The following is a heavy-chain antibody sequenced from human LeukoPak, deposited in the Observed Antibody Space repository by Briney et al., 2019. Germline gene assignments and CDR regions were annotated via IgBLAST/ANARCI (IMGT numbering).Heavy chain of an antibody. D-gene: IGHD3/OR15-3a*01. CDR2: IQHDGSNE. Sequence: GGSLRLSCAASGFIFSSYGMHWVRQAPGKGLEWVAFIQHDGSNEYSDSVKGRFTISRDNSQNTVYLQLSSPRTEDTAVYYCAKDNWTFDYWGQGTLVTVSS. CDR3: AKDNWTFDY. V-gene: IGHV3-30*02. CDR1: GFIFSSYG. J-gene: IGHJ4*02.